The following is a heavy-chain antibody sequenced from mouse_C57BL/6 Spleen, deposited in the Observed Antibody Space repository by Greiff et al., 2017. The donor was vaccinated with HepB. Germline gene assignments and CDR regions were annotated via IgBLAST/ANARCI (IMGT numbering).Heavy chain of an antibody. CDR2: ILPGSGST. D-gene: IGHD1-1*01. Sequence: VMLVESGAELMKPGASVKLSCKATGYTFTGYWIEWVKQRPGHGLEWIGEILPGSGSTNYNQKFKGKSTLTVDKSSSTAYMQLSSLTSEDSAVYYCARRYGSRGGYFDVWGTGTTVTVSS. CDR1: GYTFTGYW. J-gene: IGHJ1*03. CDR3: ARRYGSRGGYFDV. V-gene: IGHV1-9*01.